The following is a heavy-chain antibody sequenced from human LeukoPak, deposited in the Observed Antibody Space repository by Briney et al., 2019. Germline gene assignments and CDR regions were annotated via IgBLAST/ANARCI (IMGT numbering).Heavy chain of an antibody. CDR1: GFTFSVYP. D-gene: IGHD3-22*01. V-gene: IGHV3-48*04. J-gene: IGHJ4*02. CDR2: ICCTRTTI. CDR3: ARGCGLHLSPAPSYYDSRCRYFDA. Sequence: GGPLTLSCAASGFTFSVYPAVWVRKAPGKGREWISYICCTRTTIYNPDSVRGRFTTSRDNAKNSLYLQMNSLRAEDTAVYYCARGCGLHLSPAPSYYDSRCRYFDAWGQGTLVTVSS.